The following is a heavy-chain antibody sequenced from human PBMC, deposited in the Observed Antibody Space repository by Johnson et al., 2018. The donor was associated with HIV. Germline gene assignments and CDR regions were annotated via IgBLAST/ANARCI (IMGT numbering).Heavy chain of an antibody. D-gene: IGHD5-12*01. CDR2: IWSDGHFT. Sequence: QMQLVESGGGVVQPGRSLRVSCAASRFSFSDYAMHWVRQAPGKGLEWVAVIWSDGHFTYYGESVKGRFTSSRDNSKNTLFLQMNSLRTEDTAVYYCATGDDDGFWGQGTMVTISS. V-gene: IGHV3-33*08. CDR1: RFSFSDYA. CDR3: ATGDDDGF. J-gene: IGHJ3*01.